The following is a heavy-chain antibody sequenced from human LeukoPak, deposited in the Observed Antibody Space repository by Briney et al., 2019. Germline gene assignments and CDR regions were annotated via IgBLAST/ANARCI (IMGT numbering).Heavy chain of an antibody. CDR3: ARISSGWHYDY. Sequence: SETLSLTCTVSGGSISSYYWGWIRQPPGKGLEWIGSIYYSGSTHYNPSLKSRVTISVDTSKNQFSLKLSSVTAADTAVYYCARISSGWHYDYWGQGTLVTVSS. CDR1: GGSISSYY. D-gene: IGHD6-19*01. J-gene: IGHJ4*02. CDR2: IYYSGST. V-gene: IGHV4-39*01.